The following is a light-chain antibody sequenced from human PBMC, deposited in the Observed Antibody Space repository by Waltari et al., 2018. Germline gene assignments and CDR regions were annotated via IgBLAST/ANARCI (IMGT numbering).Light chain of an antibody. Sequence: QLVLTQSPSASASLGASVKLTCTLDSGHSSNIIAWLQQRPEKGPRYLMKVNSDGSHTKGDEVPDRFSGSSSGAERYLTISNGQSGDEADYYCQTGGHGTWVFGGGTTLTVL. J-gene: IGLJ3*02. CDR1: SGHSSNI. V-gene: IGLV4-69*01. CDR3: QTGGHGTWV. CDR2: VNSDGSH.